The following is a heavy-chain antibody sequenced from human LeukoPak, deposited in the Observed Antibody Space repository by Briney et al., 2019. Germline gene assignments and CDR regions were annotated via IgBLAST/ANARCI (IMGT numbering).Heavy chain of an antibody. Sequence: GGSLRLSCAASGFTFDDYAMHWVRQAPGKGLEWVSGISWNSGSIGYADSVKGRFTISRDNAKSSLYLQMNGLRAEDTALYYCAKDSTSGYCSGGSCYRYWYFDLWGRGTLVTVSS. CDR1: GFTFDDYA. CDR2: ISWNSGSI. CDR3: AKDSTSGYCSGGSCYRYWYFDL. J-gene: IGHJ2*01. D-gene: IGHD2-15*01. V-gene: IGHV3-9*01.